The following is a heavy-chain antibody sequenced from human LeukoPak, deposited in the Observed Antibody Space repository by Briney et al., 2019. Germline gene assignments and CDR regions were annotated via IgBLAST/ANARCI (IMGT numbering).Heavy chain of an antibody. J-gene: IGHJ5*02. CDR3: ASSIAVAFNWFDP. V-gene: IGHV3-30*02. Sequence: GGSLRLSCAASGFTFSSYGMHWVRQAPGKGLEWMAFIWNDGSKKYYADSVKGRFTISRDNSKNTLYLQMNSLRTEDTAVYYCASSIAVAFNWFDPWGQGTLVTVSS. CDR2: IWNDGSKK. CDR1: GFTFSSYG. D-gene: IGHD6-19*01.